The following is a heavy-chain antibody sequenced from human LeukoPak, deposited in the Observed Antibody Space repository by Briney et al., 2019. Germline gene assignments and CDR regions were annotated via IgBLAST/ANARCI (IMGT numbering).Heavy chain of an antibody. Sequence: GGSLRLSCAASGFTFSTYDMTWVRQAPGKGLEWVSAISSSGGSTFYADSVKGRLTISRDNSKNTLFLQMNSLRAEDTAVYYCAVRCSGGSCYSGGFDYWGQGTLVTVSS. J-gene: IGHJ4*02. CDR3: AVRCSGGSCYSGGFDY. CDR1: GFTFSTYD. CDR2: ISSSGGST. D-gene: IGHD2-15*01. V-gene: IGHV3-23*01.